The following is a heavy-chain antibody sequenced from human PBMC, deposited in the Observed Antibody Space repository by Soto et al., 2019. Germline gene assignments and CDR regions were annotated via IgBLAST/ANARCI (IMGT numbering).Heavy chain of an antibody. J-gene: IGHJ4*02. CDR3: ARVAPEYSSTPRRFDF. V-gene: IGHV3-23*01. CDR2: ISGSGGSI. Sequence: GGSLRLSCAASGFTFGIYAMSWVRQAPGKGLEWVSSISGSGGSIYYAHSVKGRFTISRDKTKNTLDLQMNSLRAEDTAVYHCARVAPEYSSTPRRFDFWGQGTLVIVSS. CDR1: GFTFGIYA. D-gene: IGHD6-13*01.